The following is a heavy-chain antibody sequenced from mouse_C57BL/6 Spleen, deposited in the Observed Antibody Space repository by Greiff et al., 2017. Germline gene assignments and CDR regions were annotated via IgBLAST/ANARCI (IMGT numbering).Heavy chain of an antibody. V-gene: IGHV1-53*01. J-gene: IGHJ1*03. CDR2: INPSNGGT. CDR1: GYTFTSYW. D-gene: IGHD1-1*01. CDR3: ARGYYGSSYPWYFDV. Sequence: QVQLQQSGTELVKPGASVKLSCKASGYTFTSYWMHWVKQRPGQGLEWIGNINPSNGGTNYNEKFKSKATLTVDKSSSTAYMQLSSLTSEDSAVYYCARGYYGSSYPWYFDVWGTGTTVTVSS.